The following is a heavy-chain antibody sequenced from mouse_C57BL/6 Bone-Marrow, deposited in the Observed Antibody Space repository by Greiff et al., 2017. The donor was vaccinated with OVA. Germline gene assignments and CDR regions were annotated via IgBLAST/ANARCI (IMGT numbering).Heavy chain of an antibody. CDR2: IYPGSGNT. CDR3: ARWLLRFDY. V-gene: IGHV1-76*01. J-gene: IGHJ2*01. D-gene: IGHD2-3*01. Sequence: QVQLQQSGAELVRPGASVKLSCKASGYTFTDYYINWVKQRPGQGLEWIARIYPGSGNTYYNEKFKGKATLTADKSSSTAYMQLSSLTSEDSAVYFCARWLLRFDYWGQGTTLTVSS. CDR1: GYTFTDYY.